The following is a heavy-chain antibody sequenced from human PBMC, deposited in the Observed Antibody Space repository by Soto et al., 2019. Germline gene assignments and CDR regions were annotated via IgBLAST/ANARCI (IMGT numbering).Heavy chain of an antibody. Sequence: EVQLVESGGGLVQPGGSLRLSCAASGFSLSSRWMHWVRQIPGKGLMWVSRIKSDGSSTNYADSVKGRFSISRDNAKNTVYLQMDSLRAADTALYYCVRDQDTYGQAVFDSWGQGTLVTVSS. CDR1: GFSLSSRW. V-gene: IGHV3-74*01. CDR2: IKSDGSST. J-gene: IGHJ4*02. CDR3: VRDQDTYGQAVFDS. D-gene: IGHD2-15*01.